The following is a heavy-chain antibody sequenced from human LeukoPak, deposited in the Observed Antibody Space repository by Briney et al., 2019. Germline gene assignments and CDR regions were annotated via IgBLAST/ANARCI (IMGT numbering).Heavy chain of an antibody. V-gene: IGHV4-34*01. D-gene: IGHD3-22*01. CDR1: GGSFSGYY. J-gene: IGHJ3*02. CDR2: INHSGST. CDR3: ARVYYDSSGYYSGDAFDI. Sequence: TSETLSLTCAVYGGSFSGYYWSWIRQPPGKGLERIGEINHSGSTNYNPSLKSRVTISVDTSKNQFSLKLSSVTAADTAVYYCARVYYDSSGYYSGDAFDIWGQGTMVTVSS.